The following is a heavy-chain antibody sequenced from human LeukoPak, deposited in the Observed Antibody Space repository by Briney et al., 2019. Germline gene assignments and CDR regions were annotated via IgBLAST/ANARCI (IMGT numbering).Heavy chain of an antibody. D-gene: IGHD3-10*02. Sequence: GGSLRLSCAASGFTFSSYDMYWVRQAPGKGLDWVAFVRYDGSQKYYADSVKGRFTLSRDNSKNTLYLQMNSLRAEDTAVYYCARELFPPGWFDPWGQGTLVTVSS. V-gene: IGHV3-30*02. CDR1: GFTFSSYD. J-gene: IGHJ5*02. CDR2: VRYDGSQK. CDR3: ARELFPPGWFDP.